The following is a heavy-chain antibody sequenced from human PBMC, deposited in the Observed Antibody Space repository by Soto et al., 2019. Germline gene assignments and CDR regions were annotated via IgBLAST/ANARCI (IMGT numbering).Heavy chain of an antibody. D-gene: IGHD7-27*01. CDR2: ISYDGTNK. CDR3: ARDPKTSVGQHWAFISFDS. V-gene: IGHV3-30-3*01. Sequence: QVQLVESGGGVVQPGRSLRLFCAASGFSFSISPMHWVRQAPGKGPEWVALISYDGTNKFYADSVKGRFTLSRDNSKSTLDLQVDSLRPDDAAAYYCARDPKTSVGQHWAFISFDSWGQGTLVTVSS. CDR1: GFSFSISP. J-gene: IGHJ5*01.